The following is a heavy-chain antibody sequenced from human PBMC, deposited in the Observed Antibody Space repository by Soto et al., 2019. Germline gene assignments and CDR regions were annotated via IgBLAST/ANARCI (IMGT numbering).Heavy chain of an antibody. Sequence: EVQLVESGGGLVQPGGSLRLSCATSGFTFGDYWMSWVRQAPGKRLEWVANTKQDESEKYYVGSVRGRFTISRDNATYSLYLQMNGLRAEDTAVYFCVREGDSGFFSWGQGTLVTVSS. J-gene: IGHJ5*02. D-gene: IGHD6-25*01. CDR3: VREGDSGFFS. V-gene: IGHV3-7*01. CDR2: TKQDESEK. CDR1: GFTFGDYW.